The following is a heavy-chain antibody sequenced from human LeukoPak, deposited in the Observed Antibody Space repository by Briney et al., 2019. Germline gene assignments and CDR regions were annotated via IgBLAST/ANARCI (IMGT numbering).Heavy chain of an antibody. Sequence: GGSLRLSCAASGFTVSSNYMSWVRQAPGKGLEWVSVIYSGGSTYYADSVKGRFTISRDNSKNTLYLQMNSLRAEDTAVYYCARVALLWFGELPPDYWGQGTLVTVSS. V-gene: IGHV3-53*01. CDR1: GFTVSSNY. J-gene: IGHJ4*02. CDR3: ARVALLWFGELPPDY. D-gene: IGHD3-10*01. CDR2: IYSGGST.